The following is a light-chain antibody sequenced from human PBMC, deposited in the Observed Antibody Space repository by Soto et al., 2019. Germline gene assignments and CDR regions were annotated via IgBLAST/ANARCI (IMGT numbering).Light chain of an antibody. CDR1: QSVSSSY. CDR2: GAS. J-gene: IGKJ1*01. Sequence: EIVLTQSPGTLSLSPGERATPSCRASQSVSSSYLAWYQQKPGQAPRLLIYGASSRATGIPDRFSGSGSGTDFTLTISRLEPEDFAVYYCQQYGSSFTWTFGQGTKVDIK. CDR3: QQYGSSFTWT. V-gene: IGKV3-20*01.